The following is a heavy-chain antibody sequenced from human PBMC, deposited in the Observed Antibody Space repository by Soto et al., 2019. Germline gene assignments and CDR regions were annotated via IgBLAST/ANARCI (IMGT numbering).Heavy chain of an antibody. Sequence: GASVKVSCKASGYTFTSYDINWVRQATGQGLEWMGWMNPNSGNTGYAQKFQGRVTMTRNTSISTGYMELSSLRSEDTAVYYCARAVTSYYYYHMAVWSKGTTVIVSS. D-gene: IGHD4-17*01. J-gene: IGHJ6*03. CDR2: MNPNSGNT. V-gene: IGHV1-8*01. CDR1: GYTFTSYD. CDR3: ARAVTSYYYYHMAV.